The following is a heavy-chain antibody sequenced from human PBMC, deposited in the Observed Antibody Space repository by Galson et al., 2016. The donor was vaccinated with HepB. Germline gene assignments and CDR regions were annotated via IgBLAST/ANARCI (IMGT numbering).Heavy chain of an antibody. Sequence: LSLTCTVSGASITSGGYYWNWIRQLPGKGLEWIGYIYQNGHTTYNPSLKSRVTISVATSKSQFSLKVTSLTAADTAVYYCARGLSSTRGNWFDPWGQGTQVTVSS. CDR2: IYQNGHT. V-gene: IGHV4-31*03. CDR3: ARGLSSTRGNWFDP. D-gene: IGHD5/OR15-5a*01. J-gene: IGHJ5*02. CDR1: GASITSGGYY.